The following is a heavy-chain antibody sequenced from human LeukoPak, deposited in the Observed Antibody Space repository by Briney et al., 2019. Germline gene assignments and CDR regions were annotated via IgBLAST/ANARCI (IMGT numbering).Heavy chain of an antibody. CDR2: IYTSGST. Sequence: SATLSLTCTVSGRSISSGSYDWSWLRQPAGKGLEWIGRIYTSGSTNYNPSLKSRVTISVDTSKNQFSLKLSSVTAADTAVYYCARDSCSGGSCYSSWFDPWGQGTLVTVSS. CDR1: GRSISSGSYD. V-gene: IGHV4-61*02. J-gene: IGHJ5*02. D-gene: IGHD2-15*01. CDR3: ARDSCSGGSCYSSWFDP.